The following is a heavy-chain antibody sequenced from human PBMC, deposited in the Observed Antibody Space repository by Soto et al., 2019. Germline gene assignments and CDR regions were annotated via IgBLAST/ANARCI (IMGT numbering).Heavy chain of an antibody. Sequence: EVQLLESGRGLVQPGGSLRLSSAASGFTFSSSAMSWVRQAPGKGLEWVSSISNSGGSTYYADSVKGRFTISRDNSKNTLYLQMNSLQAEDTAVYYCAKGCGGDCYSGVQYWGQGTLVTVSS. V-gene: IGHV3-23*01. J-gene: IGHJ4*02. CDR3: AKGCGGDCYSGVQY. CDR1: GFTFSSSA. D-gene: IGHD2-21*02. CDR2: ISNSGGST.